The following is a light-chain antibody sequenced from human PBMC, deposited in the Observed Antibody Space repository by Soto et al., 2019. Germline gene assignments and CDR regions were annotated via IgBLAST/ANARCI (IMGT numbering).Light chain of an antibody. CDR3: QQYNSYPQA. CDR1: QGISSY. Sequence: VPIPPSQTAMSATVGDRVDIISRASQGISSYLAWYQQKPGKAPKRLIYSSSTLQTGVPSRFSGSGSGTEFTLTISSLQPDDFATYYCQQYNSYPQAFGRGTKVDI. CDR2: SSS. J-gene: IGKJ1*01. V-gene: IGKV1-17*03.